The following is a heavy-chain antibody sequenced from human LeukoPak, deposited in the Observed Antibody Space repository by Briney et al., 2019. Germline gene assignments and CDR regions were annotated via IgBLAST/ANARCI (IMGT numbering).Heavy chain of an antibody. V-gene: IGHV4-34*01. CDR1: GGSFSGYY. CDR2: INHSGST. J-gene: IGHJ4*02. CDR3: ARTSYSSGWSAFDY. D-gene: IGHD6-19*01. Sequence: SETLSLTCAVYGGSFSGYYWSWIRQPPGKGLEWIGEINHSGSTNYNPSLKSRVTISVDTSKNQFSLKLSSVTAADTAAYYCARTSYSSGWSAFDYWGQGTLVTVSS.